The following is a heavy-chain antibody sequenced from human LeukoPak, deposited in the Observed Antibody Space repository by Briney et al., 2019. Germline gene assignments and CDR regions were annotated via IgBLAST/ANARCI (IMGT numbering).Heavy chain of an antibody. CDR1: GFTVSSNY. CDR3: ARNSGGDYVTSDAFDI. CDR2: IYSGGST. Sequence: GGSLRLSCAASGFTVSSNYMSWVRQAPGRGLEWVSVIYSGGSTYYADSVKGRFTTSRDNSKNTLYLQMNSLRAEDTAVYYCARNSGGDYVTSDAFDIWGQGTMVTVSS. J-gene: IGHJ3*02. D-gene: IGHD4-17*01. V-gene: IGHV3-53*01.